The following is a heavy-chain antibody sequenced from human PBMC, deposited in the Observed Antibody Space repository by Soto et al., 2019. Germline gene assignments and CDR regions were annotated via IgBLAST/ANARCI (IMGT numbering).Heavy chain of an antibody. CDR2: IWLDGNDK. J-gene: IGHJ2*01. D-gene: IGHD3-22*01. CDR3: AREIYFEGIGGYFDL. Sequence: QVQLVESGGGVVQPGRSLGLSCAASGFTFSRHGMHWVRRAPGKGLEWVAGIWLDGNDKNYADSVKGRFTISRDNSKNTLYLQMNSLRDEDTAVYYCAREIYFEGIGGYFDLWGRGSLVTVSS. CDR1: GFTFSRHG. V-gene: IGHV3-33*01.